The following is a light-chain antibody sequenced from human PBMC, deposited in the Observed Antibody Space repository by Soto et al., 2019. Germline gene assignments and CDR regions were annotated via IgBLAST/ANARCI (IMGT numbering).Light chain of an antibody. J-gene: IGLJ1*01. CDR2: DVS. V-gene: IGLV2-11*01. CDR3: CSYAGSYTGV. Sequence: QSVLTQPRSVSGYPGQSVTISCTGTSSDVSGYNYVSWYQQHPGKAPKLMIYDVSKRPSGVPDRFSGSKSGNTASLTISGLQAEDEADYYCCSYAGSYTGVFGTGTKVTVL. CDR1: SSDVSGYNY.